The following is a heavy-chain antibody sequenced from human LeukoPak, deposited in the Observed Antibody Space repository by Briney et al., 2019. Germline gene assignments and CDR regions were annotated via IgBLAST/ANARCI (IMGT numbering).Heavy chain of an antibody. D-gene: IGHD3-16*02. CDR2: ISAYNGNT. CDR1: GYTFTSYG. CDR3: ARARVIMITFGGVIVNWFDP. J-gene: IGHJ5*02. Sequence: ASVKVSCKASGYTFTSYGISWVRQAPGQGLEWMGWISAYNGNTNYAQKLQGRVTMTTDTSTSTAYMELRSLRSDDTAVYYCARARVIMITFGGVIVNWFDPWGQGTLVTVSP. V-gene: IGHV1-18*01.